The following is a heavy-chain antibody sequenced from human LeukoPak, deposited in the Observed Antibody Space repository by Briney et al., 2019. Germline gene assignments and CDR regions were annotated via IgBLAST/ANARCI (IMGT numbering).Heavy chain of an antibody. Sequence: GGSLRLSCAASGFTFSSYGMHWVRQAPGKGLEWVAVIWYDGSNKYYADSVEGRFTISRDNSKNTLYLQMNSLRAEDTAVYYCAREPGHRGYFDYWGQGTLVTVSS. CDR3: AREPGHRGYFDY. V-gene: IGHV3-33*01. CDR2: IWYDGSNK. J-gene: IGHJ4*02. D-gene: IGHD3-10*01. CDR1: GFTFSSYG.